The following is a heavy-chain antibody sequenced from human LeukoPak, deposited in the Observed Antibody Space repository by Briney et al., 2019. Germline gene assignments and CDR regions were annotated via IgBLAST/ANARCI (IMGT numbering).Heavy chain of an antibody. CDR1: GDSINSGGYS. CDR3: ARDVLVTASPDAFDI. D-gene: IGHD2-21*02. Sequence: PSQTLSLTCSVSGDSINSGGYSWTWIHQPPGKGLEWIGYISYSGDTNYNPSLKSRLTISLDASKNQFSLKLTSVAAADTAVYYCARDVLVTASPDAFDIWGHGTLVTVSS. J-gene: IGHJ3*02. CDR2: ISYSGDT. V-gene: IGHV4-31*03.